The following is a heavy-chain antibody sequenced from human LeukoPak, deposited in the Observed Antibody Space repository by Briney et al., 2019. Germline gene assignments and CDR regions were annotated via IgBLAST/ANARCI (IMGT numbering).Heavy chain of an antibody. CDR3: ARDGVITFGGVIVADY. V-gene: IGHV3-74*01. CDR1: GFTISNQW. Sequence: PGGSLRLSCAASGFTISNQWMHWVRQAPGKGLVWVSRINTDARRTDYAASVQGRFTISRDNAKNTLYLQMNSLRAEDTAVYYCARDGVITFGGVIVADYWGQGTLVTVSS. J-gene: IGHJ4*02. D-gene: IGHD3-16*02. CDR2: INTDARRT.